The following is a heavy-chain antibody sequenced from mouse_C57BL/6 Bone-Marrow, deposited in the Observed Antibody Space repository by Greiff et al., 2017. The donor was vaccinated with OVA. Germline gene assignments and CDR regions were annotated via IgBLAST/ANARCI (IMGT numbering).Heavy chain of an antibody. Sequence: VQLQPSGAELVRPGASVTLSCKASGYTFTDYEMHWVKQTPVHGLDWIGAIDPETGGTAYNQKFKGKAILTADKSSSTAYMELRSLASGDSAVYYCTRPVDYDYWGQGTTLTVSS. J-gene: IGHJ2*01. CDR1: GYTFTDYE. D-gene: IGHD2-4*01. CDR2: IDPETGGT. CDR3: TRPVDYDY. V-gene: IGHV1-15*01.